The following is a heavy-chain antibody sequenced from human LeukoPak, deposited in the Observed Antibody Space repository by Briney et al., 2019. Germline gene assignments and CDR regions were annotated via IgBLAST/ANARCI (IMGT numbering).Heavy chain of an antibody. Sequence: QPGGSLRLSCAASGFTFSDHIMNWVRQLPGKRLEWFAYVSGSGSTVYYADSVKGRFTISRDNGKSSLYLQMNSLRVEDTALYYCVRQFASWGQGTLVTVSS. V-gene: IGHV3-48*01. CDR3: VRQFAS. CDR2: VSGSGSTV. J-gene: IGHJ4*02. CDR1: GFTFSDHI.